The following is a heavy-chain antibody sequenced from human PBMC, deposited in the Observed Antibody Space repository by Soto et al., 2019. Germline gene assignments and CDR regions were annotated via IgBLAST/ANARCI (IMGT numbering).Heavy chain of an antibody. Sequence: QVQLVQSGAEVKKPGDSVKVSCKASGYTFTSYAMHWVRQAPGQRLEWMGWSNAGNGNTKYSQKFQGRVTITRDTSASTAYMELSSLRSEDTPVYYCARGALWFGEFADIWGQGTMVTVSS. CDR1: GYTFTSYA. V-gene: IGHV1-3*01. CDR2: SNAGNGNT. CDR3: ARGALWFGEFADI. J-gene: IGHJ3*02. D-gene: IGHD3-10*01.